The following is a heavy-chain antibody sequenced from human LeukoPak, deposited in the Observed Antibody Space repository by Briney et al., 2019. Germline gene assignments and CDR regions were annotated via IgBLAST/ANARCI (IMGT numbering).Heavy chain of an antibody. CDR3: ARGRYYYDSSGYWFDY. Sequence: PSETLSLTCAVYGGSFSGYYWSWIRQPPGKGLEWIGYIYYSGSTNYNPSLKSRVTISVDTSKNQFSLKLSSVTAADTAVYYCARGRYYYDSSGYWFDYWGQGTLVTVSS. J-gene: IGHJ4*02. D-gene: IGHD3-22*01. CDR2: IYYSGST. CDR1: GGSFSGYY. V-gene: IGHV4-59*01.